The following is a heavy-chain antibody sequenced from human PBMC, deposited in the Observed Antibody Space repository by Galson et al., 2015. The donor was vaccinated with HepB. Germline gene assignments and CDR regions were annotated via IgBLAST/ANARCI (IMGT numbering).Heavy chain of an antibody. CDR2: INSDGSST. CDR3: AREPLWFGELYDAFDI. J-gene: IGHJ3*02. V-gene: IGHV3-74*01. Sequence: SLRLSCAASGSTFSSYWMHWVRQAPGKGLVWVSRINSDGSSTSYADSVKGRFTISRDNAKNTLYLQMNSLRAEDTAVYYCAREPLWFGELYDAFDIWGQGTMVTVSS. CDR1: GSTFSSYW. D-gene: IGHD3-10*01.